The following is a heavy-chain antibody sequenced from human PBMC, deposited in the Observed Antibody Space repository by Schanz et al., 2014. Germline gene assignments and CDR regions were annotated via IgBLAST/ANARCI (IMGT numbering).Heavy chain of an antibody. CDR2: MSWNAGSL. J-gene: IGHJ1*01. CDR3: ARDTAQSCIAPSCFECFQH. D-gene: IGHD2-2*01. CDR1: GFRFDDYA. Sequence: EVQLVESGGGLVQPGRSLRLSCVASGFRFDDYAMHWVRQAPGKGLEWVSGMSWNAGSLGYGDSVKGRFTISRDNAKNSLYLQMNSLRAEDTALYYCARDTAQSCIAPSCFECFQHWGQGALVTVSS. V-gene: IGHV3-9*01.